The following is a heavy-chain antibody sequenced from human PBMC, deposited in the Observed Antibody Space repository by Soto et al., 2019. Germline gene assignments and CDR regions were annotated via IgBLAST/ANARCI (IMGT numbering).Heavy chain of an antibody. Sequence: PGGSLRLSCAASGCTFSDYYMSWIRQAPGKGLEWVSYISSSGSTIYYADSVKGRFTISRDNAKNSLYLQMNSLRAEDTAVYYWATHLGELSLDFDYWGQGTLVTVSS. CDR2: ISSSGSTI. D-gene: IGHD3-16*02. CDR3: ATHLGELSLDFDY. J-gene: IGHJ4*02. CDR1: GCTFSDYY. V-gene: IGHV3-11*01.